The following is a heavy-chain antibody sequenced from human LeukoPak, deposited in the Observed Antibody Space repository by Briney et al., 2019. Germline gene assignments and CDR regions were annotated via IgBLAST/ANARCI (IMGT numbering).Heavy chain of an antibody. CDR1: GFTFSSYW. Sequence: GGSLRLSCAASGFTFSSYWMSWVRQAPAKGLEWVANIKQDGSEKYYVDSVKGRFTISRDNAKNSLYLQMNSLRAEDTAVYYCARVLGEYGDYYDYWGQGTLVTVSS. V-gene: IGHV3-7*03. CDR2: IKQDGSEK. CDR3: ARVLGEYGDYYDY. J-gene: IGHJ4*02. D-gene: IGHD3-16*01.